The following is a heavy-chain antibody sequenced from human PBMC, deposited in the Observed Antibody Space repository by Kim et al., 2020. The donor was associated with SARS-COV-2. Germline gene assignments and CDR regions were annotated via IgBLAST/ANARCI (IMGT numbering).Heavy chain of an antibody. V-gene: IGHV1-46*01. J-gene: IGHJ4*02. CDR3: ARTRASGSFKYYFDY. D-gene: IGHD3-10*01. Sequence: QKFQGRVTMTRDTSTSTVYMELSSLRSEDTAVYYCARTRASGSFKYYFDYWGQGTLVTVSS.